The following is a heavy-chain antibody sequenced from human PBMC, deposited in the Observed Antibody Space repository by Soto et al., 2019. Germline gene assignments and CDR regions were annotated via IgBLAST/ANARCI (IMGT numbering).Heavy chain of an antibody. Sequence: SETLSLTCAVSAASIGRSNWWSWVRQSPGKGLEWIGEIYHSGSTRYNPSLMSRFTISVDKSQNHFSLNLTSVTAADTAVYSCARVGNLYYFACWDQGALVTVSS. CDR2: IYHSGST. J-gene: IGHJ4*02. CDR1: AASIGRSNW. V-gene: IGHV4-4*02. CDR3: ARVGNLYYFAC.